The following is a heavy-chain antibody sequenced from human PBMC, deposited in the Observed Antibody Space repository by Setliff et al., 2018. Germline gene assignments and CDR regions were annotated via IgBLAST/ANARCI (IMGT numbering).Heavy chain of an antibody. J-gene: IGHJ4*02. CDR1: GFTFSSYG. V-gene: IGHV3-33*03. CDR3: AKDRVNDGVWDFDS. CDR2: IDQISRT. Sequence: GGSLRLSCAASGFTFSSYGMHWVRQAPGKGLEWVAGIDQISRTYYPDSMKGRFTISRDNSRNTISLQINDLRAEDTATYYCAKDRVNDGVWDFDSWGQGLLVTVSS. D-gene: IGHD4-17*01.